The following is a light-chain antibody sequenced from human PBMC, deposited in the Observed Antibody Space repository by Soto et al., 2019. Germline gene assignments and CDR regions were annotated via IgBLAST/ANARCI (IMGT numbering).Light chain of an antibody. CDR1: SSDVGGYNY. CDR2: DVS. Sequence: QSALTQPRSVSGSPGQSVIISCTGTSSDVGGYNYVSWYQQHPGKAPKLMIYDVSKRPSGVPDRFSGSKSGNTASLTISGLQAEDEADYYCCSYAGSYIDVVLGGGTKLTVL. J-gene: IGLJ2*01. CDR3: CSYAGSYIDVV. V-gene: IGLV2-11*01.